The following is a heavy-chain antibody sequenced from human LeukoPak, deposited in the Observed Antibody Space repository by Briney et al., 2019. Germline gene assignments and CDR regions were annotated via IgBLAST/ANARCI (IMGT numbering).Heavy chain of an antibody. D-gene: IGHD3-10*01. J-gene: IGHJ4*02. CDR3: AKDQGGFGAGGYFDY. CDR2: ISGSGGST. Sequence: PGGSLRLSCAASGFTFSSYAMSWVRQAPGKGLEWVSAISGSGGSTYYADSVKGRFTISRDNSKNTLYLQMNSLRAEDTAVYYCAKDQGGFGAGGYFDYWGQGTLVTVSS. V-gene: IGHV3-23*01. CDR1: GFTFSSYA.